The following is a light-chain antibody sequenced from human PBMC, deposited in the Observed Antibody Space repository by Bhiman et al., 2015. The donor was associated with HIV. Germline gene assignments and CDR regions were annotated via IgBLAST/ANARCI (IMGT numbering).Light chain of an antibody. CDR3: QSYDSSHQVV. J-gene: IGLJ2*01. CDR1: DGSIDSHF. V-gene: IGLV6-57*03. Sequence: NFMLSQPRSLSESPGKTVIISCTRNDGSIDSHFVQWYRLRPGAAPTTVIFQDARRASGVPDRFSGSIDTSSNSASLTISGLKSEDEADYYCQSYDSSHQVVFGGGTKLTVL. CDR2: QDA.